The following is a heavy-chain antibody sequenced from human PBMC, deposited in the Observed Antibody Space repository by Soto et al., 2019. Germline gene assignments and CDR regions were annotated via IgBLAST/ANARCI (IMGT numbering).Heavy chain of an antibody. CDR2: IKQDGSEK. V-gene: IGHV3-7*01. Sequence: GGSLRLSCAASGFTFSSYWMSWVRQAPGKGLEWVANIKQDGSEKYYVDSVKGRFTISRDNAKNTLYLQMNSLRAEDTAVYHCARGSDFGVVLFYMDVWGKGTTVTVSS. D-gene: IGHD3-3*01. J-gene: IGHJ6*03. CDR3: ARGSDFGVVLFYMDV. CDR1: GFTFSSYW.